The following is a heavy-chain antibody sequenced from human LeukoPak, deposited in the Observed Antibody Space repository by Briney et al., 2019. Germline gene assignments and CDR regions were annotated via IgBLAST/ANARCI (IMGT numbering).Heavy chain of an antibody. CDR3: GRCRHIGCLEKVFDI. J-gene: IGHJ3*02. Sequence: ASVKVSCKASGYTFTSYGISWVRQAPGQGLEWMGWISAYNGNTNYAQKLQGRVTMTTDTSTSTAYMELRSLRSDDTAVYYCGRCRHIGCLEKVFDIWGQGTMVTVSS. CDR1: GYTFTSYG. CDR2: ISAYNGNT. V-gene: IGHV1-18*01. D-gene: IGHD3-3*01.